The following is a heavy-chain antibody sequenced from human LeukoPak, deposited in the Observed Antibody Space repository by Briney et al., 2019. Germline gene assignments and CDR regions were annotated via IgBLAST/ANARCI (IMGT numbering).Heavy chain of an antibody. CDR3: AKDHCSSTSCSNLFDP. CDR2: FSGSGGST. D-gene: IGHD2-2*01. J-gene: IGHJ5*02. Sequence: GGFLRLSCAASGFTLSSYAMSWVRQAPGKGLEWVSAFSGSGGSTYYADSVKGRLTISRDNSKNTLFLQINSLRSEDTAVYHCAKDHCSSTSCSNLFDPWGQGTLVTVSS. V-gene: IGHV3-23*01. CDR1: GFTLSSYA.